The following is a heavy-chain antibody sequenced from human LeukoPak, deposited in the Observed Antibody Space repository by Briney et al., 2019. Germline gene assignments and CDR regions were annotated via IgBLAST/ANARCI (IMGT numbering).Heavy chain of an antibody. J-gene: IGHJ6*02. Sequence: GALRLSFAASGFTVSDNFISLVRQASGKGLEWVSTVYSGGLTYYADPVKGRFTISRDNSKNTLYLQMSSLRAEDTAVYYCVRDRWPGLGDFWGQGTTVTVSS. CDR1: GFTVSDNF. V-gene: IGHV3-66*01. D-gene: IGHD6-19*01. CDR2: VYSGGLT. CDR3: VRDRWPGLGDF.